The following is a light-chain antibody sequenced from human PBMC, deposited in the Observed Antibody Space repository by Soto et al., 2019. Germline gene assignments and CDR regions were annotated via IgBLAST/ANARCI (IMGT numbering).Light chain of an antibody. V-gene: IGLV2-14*02. Sequence: QSALTQPASVSGSPGQSITISCTGTSSNVGSYKLVSWYQQHPGKAPKLMIYEVSNRPSGVSNRFSGSKSGNTASLTISGLQAEDEADYYCSSYTSSSIPYVFGTGTKVTVL. CDR3: SSYTSSSIPYV. CDR1: SSNVGSYKL. CDR2: EVS. J-gene: IGLJ1*01.